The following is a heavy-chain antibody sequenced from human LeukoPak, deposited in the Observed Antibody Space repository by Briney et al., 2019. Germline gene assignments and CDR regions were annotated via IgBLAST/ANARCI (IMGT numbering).Heavy chain of an antibody. D-gene: IGHD3-3*01. V-gene: IGHV4-34*01. CDR2: INHSGST. Sequence: SETLSLTCAVYGGSFSGYYWSWIRRPPGKGLEWIGEINHSGSTNYNPSLKSRVTISVDTSKNQFSLKLSSVTAADTAVYYCARVESTYYDFWSGSAEYFQHWGQGTLVTVSS. CDR1: GGSFSGYY. CDR3: ARVESTYYDFWSGSAEYFQH. J-gene: IGHJ1*01.